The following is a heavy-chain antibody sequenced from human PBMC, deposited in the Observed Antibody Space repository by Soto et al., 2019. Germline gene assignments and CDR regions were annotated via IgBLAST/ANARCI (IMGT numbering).Heavy chain of an antibody. Sequence: GSLRLSCAASGFTFSGSAMHWVRQASGKGLEWVGRIRSKANNYATAYGASVKGRFTISRDDSNNTAYLQMNSLKTEDTAVYYCTRPGELTPSYWGQGTLVTVSS. CDR3: TRPGELTPSY. CDR2: IRSKANNYAT. V-gene: IGHV3-73*01. D-gene: IGHD1-26*01. CDR1: GFTFSGSA. J-gene: IGHJ4*02.